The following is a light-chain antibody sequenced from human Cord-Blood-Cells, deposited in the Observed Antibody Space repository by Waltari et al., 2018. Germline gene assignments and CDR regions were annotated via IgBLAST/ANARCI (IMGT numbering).Light chain of an antibody. J-gene: IGLJ3*02. V-gene: IGLV2-23*01. Sequence: QSALTQPASVSGSPGQSITISCTGTSSDVGSYHLVYWYQQNPGKAPKLMIYEGSTRPSGVSNRFSGSKSGNTASLTISGLQAEDEADYYCCSYAGSSTLVFGGGTKLTVL. CDR2: EGS. CDR3: CSYAGSSTLV. CDR1: SSDVGSYHL.